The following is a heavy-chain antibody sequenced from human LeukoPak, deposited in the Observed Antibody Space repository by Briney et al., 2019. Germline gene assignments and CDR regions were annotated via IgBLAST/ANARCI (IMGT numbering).Heavy chain of an antibody. CDR2: ISGSGGST. Sequence: GGSLRLSCAASGFTFSSYAMSWVRQAPGKGLEWVSAISGSGGSTYYADSVKGRFTISRDNSKNTLYLQRNSLRAEDTAVYYCAKDLWMDFWSCETYIDYWGQGTLVTVSS. CDR1: GFTFSSYA. D-gene: IGHD3-3*01. CDR3: AKDLWMDFWSCETYIDY. J-gene: IGHJ4*02. V-gene: IGHV3-23*01.